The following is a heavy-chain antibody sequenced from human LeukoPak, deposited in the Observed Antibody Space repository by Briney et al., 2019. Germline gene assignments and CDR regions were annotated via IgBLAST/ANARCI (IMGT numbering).Heavy chain of an antibody. J-gene: IGHJ4*02. Sequence: ASVKVSCKASGYTFTSYYMHWVRQAPGQGLEWMGTINPGGGSTRNAQKFQGRVTMTRDTSTSAVYMELSSLRSEDTAVYYCARSDPHWYCDYWGQGTLVTVSS. CDR2: INPGGGST. CDR1: GYTFTSYY. D-gene: IGHD1-1*01. V-gene: IGHV1-46*01. CDR3: ARSDPHWYCDY.